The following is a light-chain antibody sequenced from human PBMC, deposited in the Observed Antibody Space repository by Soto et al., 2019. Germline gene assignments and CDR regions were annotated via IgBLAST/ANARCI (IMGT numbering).Light chain of an antibody. J-gene: IGKJ4*01. V-gene: IGKV1-27*01. Sequence: DIQMTQSPSSLSASFGDRVTITCRASQGIGVYLAWFQQKPGNAPKLLIYAASTLQSGVPSRFSGSGAGTDFTLTISGLQPEDVATYYCQKYNSAPLTFGGGTKVEIK. CDR2: AAS. CDR3: QKYNSAPLT. CDR1: QGIGVY.